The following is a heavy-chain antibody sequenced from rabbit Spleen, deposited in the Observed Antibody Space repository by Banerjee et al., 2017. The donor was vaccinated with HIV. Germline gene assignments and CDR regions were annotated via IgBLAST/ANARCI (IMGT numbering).Heavy chain of an antibody. Sequence: QEQLVESGGGLVQPEGSLTLTCTASGFSFSSYWICWVRQAPGKGLEWIACIYGGSSDSTYYASWAKGRFTISKTSSTTVTLQMTSLTAADTATYFCARGLSAAGGGGSTYFNLWGQGTLVTVS. J-gene: IGHJ4*01. D-gene: IGHD4-2*01. CDR1: GFSFSSYW. V-gene: IGHV1S45*01. CDR2: IYGGSSDST. CDR3: ARGLSAAGGGGSTYFNL.